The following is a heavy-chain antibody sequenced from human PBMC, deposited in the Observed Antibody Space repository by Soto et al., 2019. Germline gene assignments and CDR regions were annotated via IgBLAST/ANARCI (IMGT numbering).Heavy chain of an antibody. CDR1: GFSLTTGRMG. Sequence: QVTLKESGPVLVKPTETLTLTCTVSGFSLTTGRMGVSWIRQPPGKALEWIAHIFSDAERSYSTSMQSRLTISKDTSGSQVVLSMTNVDPVDTGTYYCVRMNADSYQFYYAMDVWGHGTTVTVSS. V-gene: IGHV2-26*01. D-gene: IGHD2-2*01. J-gene: IGHJ6*02. CDR3: VRMNADSYQFYYAMDV. CDR2: IFSDAER.